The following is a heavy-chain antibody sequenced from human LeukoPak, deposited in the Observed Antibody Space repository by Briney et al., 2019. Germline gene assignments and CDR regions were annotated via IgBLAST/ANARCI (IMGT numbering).Heavy chain of an antibody. CDR2: IYYSGST. CDR3: ARDSGGDYYYYMDV. Sequence: SETLSLTGTVSACSICSSSYYWRWLRQPPGKGLEWIGSIYYSGSTYYNPSLKSLVTISVDTSKNQFSLKLSSVDAAETAVYYCARDSGGDYYYYMDVWGKGTTVTVSS. V-gene: IGHV4-39*07. J-gene: IGHJ6*03. D-gene: IGHD3-10*01. CDR1: ACSICSSSYY.